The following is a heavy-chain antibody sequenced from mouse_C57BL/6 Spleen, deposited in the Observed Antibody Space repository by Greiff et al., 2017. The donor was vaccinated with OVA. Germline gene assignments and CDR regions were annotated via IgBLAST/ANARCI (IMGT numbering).Heavy chain of an antibody. V-gene: IGHV1-42*01. CDR3: AREGYYGSSRYFDV. D-gene: IGHD1-1*01. J-gene: IGHJ1*03. CDR1: GYSFTGYY. Sequence: VQLQQSGPELVKPGASVKISCKASGYSFTGYYMNWVKQSPEKSLEWIGEINPSTGCTTSNQKFKAKATLTVDKSSSTAYMQLKSLTSEDAAVDYCAREGYYGSSRYFDVWGTGTTVTVAS. CDR2: INPSTGCT.